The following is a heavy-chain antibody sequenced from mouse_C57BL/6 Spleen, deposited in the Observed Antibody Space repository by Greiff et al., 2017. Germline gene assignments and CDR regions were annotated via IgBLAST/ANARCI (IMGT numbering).Heavy chain of an antibody. CDR2: INYDGSST. V-gene: IGHV5-16*01. CDR1: GFTFSDYY. CDR3: ARASGRYFDV. D-gene: IGHD3-1*01. Sequence: EVHLVESEGGLVQPGSSMKLSCTASGFTFSDYYMAWVRQVPEKGLEWVANINYDGSSTYYLDSLKSRFIIARDNAKNILYLQMSSLKSEETATYYCARASGRYFDVWGTGTTVTVSA. J-gene: IGHJ1*03.